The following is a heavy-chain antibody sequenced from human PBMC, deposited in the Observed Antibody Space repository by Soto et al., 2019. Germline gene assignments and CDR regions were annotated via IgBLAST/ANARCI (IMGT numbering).Heavy chain of an antibody. CDR2: IYYTGIT. CDR3: AGGTSSWFDY. J-gene: IGHJ4*02. Sequence: SETLSLTYTVSGGSISRDGYYWTWIRQHPGKGLEWIGYIYYTGITHYNPSLKSRVTISIDTSNNQFSLTVNSVTAADTAVYYCAGGTSSWFDYWGQGTRVTVSS. D-gene: IGHD6-13*01. CDR1: GGSISRDGYY. V-gene: IGHV4-31*03.